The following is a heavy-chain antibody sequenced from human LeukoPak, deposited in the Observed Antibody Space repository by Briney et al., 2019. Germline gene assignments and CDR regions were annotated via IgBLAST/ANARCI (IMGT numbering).Heavy chain of an antibody. CDR1: GFTFSSYA. D-gene: IGHD3-22*01. V-gene: IGHV3-23*01. CDR3: AKPDDSSSYYYDY. Sequence: PGGSLRLSCAASGFTFSSYAMSWVRQAPGKGLEWVSAISGSGGSTYYADSVKGRFTISRDNAKNTLYLQMKSLRAEETAVYYCAKPDDSSSYYYDYWGQGTLVTVSS. J-gene: IGHJ4*02. CDR2: ISGSGGST.